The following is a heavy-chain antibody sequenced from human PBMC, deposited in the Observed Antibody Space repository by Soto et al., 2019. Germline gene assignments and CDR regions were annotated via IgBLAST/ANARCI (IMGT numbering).Heavy chain of an antibody. Sequence: QVHLVQSGAEVKKPGSSVKVSCRASGDTFNTYGFNWVRQAPGQGLEWMGGIIPLFGTTTYAQNLQGRVTITADQSPTTAYMEMTGLTSEHTAVYFCARGGELAGWMPFDSWGQGTLVTVSS. J-gene: IGHJ4*02. CDR2: IIPLFGTT. CDR3: ARGGELAGWMPFDS. D-gene: IGHD6-19*01. V-gene: IGHV1-69*01. CDR1: GDTFNTYG.